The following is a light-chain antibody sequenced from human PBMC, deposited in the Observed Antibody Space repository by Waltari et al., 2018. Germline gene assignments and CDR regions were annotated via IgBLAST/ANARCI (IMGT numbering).Light chain of an antibody. J-gene: IGKJ1*01. V-gene: IGKV3-20*01. Sequence: EIVLTQSPGTLSLSPGEGATLSCRASQTVANTYLAWYQQKPGQAPRLLISDSSRRATGIPDRFRGSGSGTDFTLTITRLEPEDFAVYCCQQYGRSPQTFGQGTRVEIK. CDR2: DSS. CDR1: QTVANTY. CDR3: QQYGRSPQT.